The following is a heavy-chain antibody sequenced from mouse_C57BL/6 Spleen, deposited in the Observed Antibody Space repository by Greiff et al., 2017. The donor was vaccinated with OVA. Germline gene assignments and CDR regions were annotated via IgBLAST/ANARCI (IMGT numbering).Heavy chain of an antibody. CDR3: AISNYYWYFDV. CDR1: GYSITSGYY. Sequence: EVKLEESGPGLVKPSQSLSLTCSVTGYSITSGYYWNWIRQFPGNKLEWMGYISYDGSNNYNPSLKNRISITRDTSKNQFFLKLNSVTTEDTATYYCAISNYYWYFDVWGTGTTVTVSS. CDR2: ISYDGSN. J-gene: IGHJ1*03. D-gene: IGHD2-5*01. V-gene: IGHV3-6*01.